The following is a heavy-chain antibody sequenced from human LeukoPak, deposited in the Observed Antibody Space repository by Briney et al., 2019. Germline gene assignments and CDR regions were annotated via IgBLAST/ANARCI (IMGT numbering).Heavy chain of an antibody. CDR2: ISSGNKTI. CDR3: AGSFNWNDGWS. D-gene: IGHD1-20*01. J-gene: IGHJ5*02. V-gene: IGHV3-48*01. Sequence: GGSLRLSCAASGLRFSGYDMNWVRQAPGKGLEWLSYISSGNKTISYADSVKGRFTISRDNAKNSLYLQMTSLGAEDTAVYYCAGSFNWNDGWSWGQGTLVTVSS. CDR1: GLRFSGYD.